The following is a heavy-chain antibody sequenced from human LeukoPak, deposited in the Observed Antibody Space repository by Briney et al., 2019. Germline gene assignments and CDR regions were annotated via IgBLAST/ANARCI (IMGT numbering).Heavy chain of an antibody. Sequence: GGSLRLSCAASVFTFSDYAIHWVRQAPGKGLEWVAVISSDGSNKYYADSLKGRFTISRDNPKSTVYLQMNSLRPEDTAVYYCAKVGGPVAAASFFDYWGQGTLVTVSS. J-gene: IGHJ4*02. D-gene: IGHD6-13*01. CDR2: ISSDGSNK. CDR3: AKVGGPVAAASFFDY. CDR1: VFTFSDYA. V-gene: IGHV3-30*18.